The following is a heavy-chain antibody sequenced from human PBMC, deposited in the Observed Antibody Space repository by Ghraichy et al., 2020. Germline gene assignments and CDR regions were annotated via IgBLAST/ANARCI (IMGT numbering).Heavy chain of an antibody. CDR3: ARSRGYSGYDTEFSDY. D-gene: IGHD5-12*01. V-gene: IGHV3-30-3*01. Sequence: GGSLRLSCAASGFSFSNYAMHWVRQAPGKGLEWVAVISYDGNKKYHADSVKGRLTISRDNSKNTLYLQMNSLRAEDTAVYYCARSRGYSGYDTEFSDYWGQGTLVTVSS. CDR2: ISYDGNKK. J-gene: IGHJ4*02. CDR1: GFSFSNYA.